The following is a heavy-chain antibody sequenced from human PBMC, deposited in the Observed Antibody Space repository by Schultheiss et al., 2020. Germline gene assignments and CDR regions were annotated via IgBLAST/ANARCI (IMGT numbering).Heavy chain of an antibody. D-gene: IGHD4-17*01. CDR2: ISSSSSYI. V-gene: IGHV3-21*01. Sequence: GGSLRLSCAASGFTFSSYSMNWVRQAPGKGLEWVSSISSSSSYIYYADSVKGRFTISRDNAKNTLYLQMNSLRAEDTAVYYCARGGEFTDYGDYVGVGFDYWGQGTLVTVSS. J-gene: IGHJ4*02. CDR3: ARGGEFTDYGDYVGVGFDY. CDR1: GFTFSSYS.